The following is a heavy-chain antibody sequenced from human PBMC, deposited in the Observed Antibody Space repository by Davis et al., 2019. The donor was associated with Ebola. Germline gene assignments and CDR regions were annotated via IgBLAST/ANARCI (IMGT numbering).Heavy chain of an antibody. CDR3: ARVRSSGWLGGWFDP. D-gene: IGHD6-19*01. Sequence: AASVKVSCKASGYTFTGYYMHWVRQAPGQGLEWMGWMNPNSGNTGYAQKFQGRVTMTRNTSISTAYMELSSLRSEDTAVYYCARVRSSGWLGGWFDPWGQGTLVTVSS. V-gene: IGHV1-8*02. CDR1: GYTFTGYY. CDR2: MNPNSGNT. J-gene: IGHJ5*02.